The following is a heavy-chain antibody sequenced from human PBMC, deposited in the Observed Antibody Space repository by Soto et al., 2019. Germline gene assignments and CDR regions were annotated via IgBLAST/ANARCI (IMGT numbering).Heavy chain of an antibody. CDR2: INQDGSEI. J-gene: IGHJ6*03. CDR1: GFTFRSYW. CDR3: ARDFHVRLGITYYYYMDV. V-gene: IGHV3-7*01. Sequence: EVQLVESGGGLVQPGGSLRLSCAASGFTFRSYWMSWVRQAPGKGLEWVANINQDGSEIYYVDSVEGRFSISRDNAENSLYLQMNSPRAEDTAVYYCARDFHVRLGITYYYYMDVWGTGTTVTVSS. D-gene: IGHD7-27*01.